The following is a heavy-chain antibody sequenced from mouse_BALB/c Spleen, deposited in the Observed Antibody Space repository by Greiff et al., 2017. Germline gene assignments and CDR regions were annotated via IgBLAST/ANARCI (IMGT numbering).Heavy chain of an antibody. CDR2: IRSKSNNYAT. J-gene: IGHJ1*01. V-gene: IGHV10-3*03. CDR3: VREGLRRRDWYFDV. CDR1: GFTFNTYA. D-gene: IGHD2-4*01. Sequence: EVKLMESGGGLVQPKGSLKLSCAASGFTFNTYAMHWVCQAPGKGLEWVARIRSKSNNYATYYADSVKDRFTISRDDSQSMLYLQMNNLKTEDTAMYYCVREGLRRRDWYFDVWGAGTTVTVSS.